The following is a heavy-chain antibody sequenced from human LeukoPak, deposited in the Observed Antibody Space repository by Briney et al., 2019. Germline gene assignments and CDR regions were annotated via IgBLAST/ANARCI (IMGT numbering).Heavy chain of an antibody. J-gene: IGHJ4*02. D-gene: IGHD3-3*01. V-gene: IGHV3-43*02. CDR1: GFTFDDYA. Sequence: PGGSLRLSCAASGFTFDDYAMHWVRQAPGKGLEWVSLISRDGGSTYYADSVKGRFTISRDNSKNSLYLQMNSLRTEDTALYYCAKGAWSFGYFDYWGQGTLVTVSS. CDR2: ISRDGGST. CDR3: AKGAWSFGYFDY.